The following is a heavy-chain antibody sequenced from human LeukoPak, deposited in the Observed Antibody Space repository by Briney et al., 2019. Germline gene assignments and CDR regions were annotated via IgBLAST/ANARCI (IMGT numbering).Heavy chain of an antibody. V-gene: IGHV3-21*01. Sequence: GGSLRLSCAASGFTFSSYSMNWVRQAPGKGLEWVSSISSSSSYIYYADSVKGRFTISRDNAKNSLYLQMNSLRDEDTAVYYCARDTSRGYSYGYVDWGQGTLVAVSS. CDR2: ISSSSSYI. J-gene: IGHJ4*02. CDR1: GFTFSSYS. CDR3: ARDTSRGYSYGYVD. D-gene: IGHD5-18*01.